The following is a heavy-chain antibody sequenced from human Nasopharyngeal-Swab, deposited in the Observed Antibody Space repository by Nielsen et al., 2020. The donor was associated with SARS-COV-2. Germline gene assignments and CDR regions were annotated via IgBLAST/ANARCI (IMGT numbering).Heavy chain of an antibody. J-gene: IGHJ6*02. Sequence: ASVKVSCKASRYTFSGYGFSWVRQAPGQGLEWMGWISTYNGKTNYAQKFQGRVTMTTDTSTSTAYMELRSLRSDDTAVYYCARASGDGIVATIWNYYYYGMDVWGQGTTVTVSS. V-gene: IGHV1-18*01. CDR2: ISTYNGKT. CDR1: RYTFSGYG. D-gene: IGHD5-12*01. CDR3: ARASGDGIVATIWNYYYYGMDV.